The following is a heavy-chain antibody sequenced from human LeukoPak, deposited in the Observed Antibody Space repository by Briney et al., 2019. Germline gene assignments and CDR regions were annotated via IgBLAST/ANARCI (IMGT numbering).Heavy chain of an antibody. CDR2: IIPIFGTA. J-gene: IGHJ4*02. CDR3: ARDRYYDSSGYHISEYYFDY. CDR1: GGTFSSYA. Sequence: SVKVSCKASGGTFSSYAISWVRQAPGQGLEWMGGIIPIFGTANYAQKFQGRITITTDESTSTAYMELSSLRSEDTAVYYCARDRYYDSSGYHISEYYFDYWGQGTLVTVSS. D-gene: IGHD3-22*01. V-gene: IGHV1-69*05.